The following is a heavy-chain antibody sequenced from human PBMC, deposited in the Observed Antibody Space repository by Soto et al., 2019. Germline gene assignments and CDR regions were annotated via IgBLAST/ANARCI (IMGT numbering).Heavy chain of an antibody. Sequence: HPGGSLRLSCAASGFTFSSYAMHWVRQAPGKGLEWVAVISYDGSNKYYADSVKGRFTISRDNSKNTLYLQMNSLRAEDTAVYYCARDLEAALFDAFDIWGQGTMVTVSS. D-gene: IGHD6-25*01. J-gene: IGHJ3*02. CDR2: ISYDGSNK. V-gene: IGHV3-30-3*01. CDR1: GFTFSSYA. CDR3: ARDLEAALFDAFDI.